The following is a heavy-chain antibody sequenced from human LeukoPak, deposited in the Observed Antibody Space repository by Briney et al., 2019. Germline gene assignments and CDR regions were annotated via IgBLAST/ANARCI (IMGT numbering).Heavy chain of an antibody. D-gene: IGHD2-15*01. Sequence: EASVKVSYTASGGTFSSYGISWVRQAPGQGLEWMGGIIPIFGTANYAQKFQGRVTITADESTSTAYMELSSLRSEDTAVYYCARTGENPPAATLYGMDVWGQGITVTVSS. CDR2: IIPIFGTA. J-gene: IGHJ6*02. V-gene: IGHV1-69*13. CDR1: GGTFSSYG. CDR3: ARTGENPPAATLYGMDV.